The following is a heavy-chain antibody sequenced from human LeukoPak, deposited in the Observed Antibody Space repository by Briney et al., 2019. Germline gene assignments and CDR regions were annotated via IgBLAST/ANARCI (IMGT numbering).Heavy chain of an antibody. CDR3: ARGRGWYFDL. V-gene: IGHV3-74*01. CDR2: INSDGRII. J-gene: IGHJ2*01. CDR1: GFTFSNYW. D-gene: IGHD3-10*01. Sequence: PGGSLRLSCAASGFTFSNYWMHWVRQVPGKGLVWVSHINSDGRIINYADSVKGRFTISRDNAKNTLYLQMNSLRVEDTAVYYCARGRGWYFDLSGRGTLVTVSS.